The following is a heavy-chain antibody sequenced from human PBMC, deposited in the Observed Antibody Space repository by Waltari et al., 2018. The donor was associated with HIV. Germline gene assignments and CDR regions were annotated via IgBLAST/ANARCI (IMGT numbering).Heavy chain of an antibody. D-gene: IGHD6-6*01. J-gene: IGHJ4*02. CDR2: ISGSGATT. Sequence: EVQLLESGGGLVQPGGSLRLSCAASGFTFINYAMTWVRQAPGKGLVWVPGISGSGATTYYAASVKGRFTSSRDNSKNTLYLQISSLRAEDTAVYYCAKRPSSSNLGWYFDYWGQGTLVTVSS. V-gene: IGHV3-23*01. CDR1: GFTFINYA. CDR3: AKRPSSSNLGWYFDY.